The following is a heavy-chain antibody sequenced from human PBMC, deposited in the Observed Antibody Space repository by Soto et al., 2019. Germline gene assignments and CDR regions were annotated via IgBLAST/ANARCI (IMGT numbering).Heavy chain of an antibody. CDR3: AKSRGDRCTTYYFDY. CDR2: ISGSGYST. J-gene: IGHJ4*02. CDR1: GFTFSSNS. Sequence: EVQLLESGGGLVQPGGSLKLSCAASGFTFSSNSMSWVSQAPGKGLEWVSGISGSGYSTYYANSVKGRFTTSRDNSKSTLYLHMNSLRAEDTAVYYCAKSRGDRCTTYYFDYWRQGTLVTVSS. V-gene: IGHV3-23*01. D-gene: IGHD4-17*01.